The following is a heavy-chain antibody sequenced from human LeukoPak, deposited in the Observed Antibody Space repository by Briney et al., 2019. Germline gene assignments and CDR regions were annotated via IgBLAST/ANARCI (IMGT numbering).Heavy chain of an antibody. CDR2: IRYDGSNK. J-gene: IGHJ4*02. CDR3: SRDPRHNDY. Sequence: GGSLRLSCAASGFTFSSCGMHWVRQAPGKGLEWVAFIRYDGSNKYYADSVKGRFTISRDNAKNSLYLHMNSLRVEDTAVYYCSRDPRHNDYWGQGTLVTVSS. CDR1: GFTFSSCG. V-gene: IGHV3-30*02.